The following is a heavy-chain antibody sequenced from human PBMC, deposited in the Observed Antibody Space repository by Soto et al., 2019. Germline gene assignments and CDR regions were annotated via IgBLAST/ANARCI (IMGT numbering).Heavy chain of an antibody. Sequence: GGSLRLSCAASGFTFRSYAMTWVRQAPGKGLEWVSTISGNGGNTYYADSVKGRFTISRDNSKNTFYVQMDSLRAEDTAMYYCAKGGVPPNDDTFHIWGQGTMVTVSS. J-gene: IGHJ3*02. D-gene: IGHD1-1*01. CDR2: ISGNGGNT. V-gene: IGHV3-23*01. CDR3: AKGGVPPNDDTFHI. CDR1: GFTFRSYA.